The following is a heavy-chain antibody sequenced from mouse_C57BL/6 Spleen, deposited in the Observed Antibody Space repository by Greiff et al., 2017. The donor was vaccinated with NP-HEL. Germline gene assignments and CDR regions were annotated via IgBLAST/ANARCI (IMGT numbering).Heavy chain of an antibody. CDR3: TINYDYDYFDY. CDR2: IRLKSDNYAT. V-gene: IGHV6-3*01. D-gene: IGHD2-4*01. CDR1: GFTFSNYW. Sequence: EVKLQESGGGLVQPGGSMKLSCVASGFTFSNYWMNWVRQSPEKGLEWVAQIRLKSDNYATHYAESVKGRFTISRDDSKSSVYLQMNNLRAEDTGIYYCTINYDYDYFDYWGQGTTLTVSS. J-gene: IGHJ2*01.